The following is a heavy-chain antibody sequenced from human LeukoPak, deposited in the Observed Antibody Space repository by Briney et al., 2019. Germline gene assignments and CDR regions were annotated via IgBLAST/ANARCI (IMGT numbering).Heavy chain of an antibody. J-gene: IGHJ4*02. CDR2: ISSSSYI. V-gene: IGHV3-21*01. Sequence: GGSLRLSCAASGFTFSGYSMNWVRQAPRKGLEWVSSISSSSYIYYADSVKGRFTISRDNAKNSLYLQMNSLRAEDTAVYYCARGVVRYFDYWGQGALVTVSS. CDR3: ARGVVRYFDY. CDR1: GFTFSGYS. D-gene: IGHD3-9*01.